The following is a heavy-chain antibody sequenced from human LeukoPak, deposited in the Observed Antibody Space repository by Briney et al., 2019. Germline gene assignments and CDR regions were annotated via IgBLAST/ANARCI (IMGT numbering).Heavy chain of an antibody. CDR1: EFIFSDYA. D-gene: IGHD6-19*01. V-gene: IGHV3-23*05. Sequence: GGSLRLSCAASEFIFSDYAMGWVRQAPGKGLEWVSTIDKTTYPTFYADSVKGRFTISRDNSKNTLYLQMNSLRTEDTAVYFCAKFEGATIPGWFNDYWGQGTLVTVSS. CDR3: AKFEGATIPGWFNDY. J-gene: IGHJ4*02. CDR2: IDKTTYPT.